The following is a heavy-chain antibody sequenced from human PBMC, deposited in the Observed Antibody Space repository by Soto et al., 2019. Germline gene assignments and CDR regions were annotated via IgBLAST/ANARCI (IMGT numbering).Heavy chain of an antibody. Sequence: ASVKVSCKASGGTFTNSAISWVRQAPGQRLEWMGWINAGNGNTKYSQKFQGRVTITRDTSASTAYMELSSLRSEDTAVYYCASSCSGGSCYQTFDYWGQGTLVTVSS. J-gene: IGHJ4*02. V-gene: IGHV1-3*01. CDR3: ASSCSGGSCYQTFDY. D-gene: IGHD2-15*01. CDR2: INAGNGNT. CDR1: GGTFTNSA.